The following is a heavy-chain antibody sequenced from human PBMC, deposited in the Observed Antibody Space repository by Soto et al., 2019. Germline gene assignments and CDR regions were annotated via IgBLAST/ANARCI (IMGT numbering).Heavy chain of an antibody. CDR3: TTDGLFYGSEKDY. CDR2: IKSKTDGGTT. D-gene: IGHD3-10*01. CDR1: GFTFSNAW. V-gene: IGHV3-15*01. Sequence: GGSLRLSCAASGFTFSNAWMSWVRQAPGKGLEWVGRIKSKTDGGTTDYAAPVKGRFTISRDDSKNTLYLQMNSLKTEDTAVYYCTTDGLFYGSEKDYWGQGTLVTVSS. J-gene: IGHJ4*02.